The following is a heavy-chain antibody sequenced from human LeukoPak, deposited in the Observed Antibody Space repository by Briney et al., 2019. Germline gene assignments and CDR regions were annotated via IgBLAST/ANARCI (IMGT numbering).Heavy chain of an antibody. Sequence: PGGSLRLSCAASGFTFSGYWMSWVRQAPGKGLEWAANIKPDGSEKYYVDSVKGRFTISRDNAKNSLYLQMNSLRAEDTAVYYCARDRIQLWSHDYWGQGTLVTVSS. CDR2: IKPDGSEK. V-gene: IGHV3-7*04. CDR3: ARDRIQLWSHDY. J-gene: IGHJ4*02. D-gene: IGHD5-18*01. CDR1: GFTFSGYW.